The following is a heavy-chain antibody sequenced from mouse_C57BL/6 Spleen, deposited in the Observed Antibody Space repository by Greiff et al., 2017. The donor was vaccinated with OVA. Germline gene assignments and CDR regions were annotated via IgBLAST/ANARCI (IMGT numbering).Heavy chain of an antibody. D-gene: IGHD2-5*01. V-gene: IGHV5-4*01. CDR3: ARDPYSNFYYFDY. CDR2: ISDGGSYT. J-gene: IGHJ2*01. CDR1: GFTFSSYA. Sequence: EVKLMESGGGLVKPGGSLKLSCAASGFTFSSYAMSWVRQTPEKRLEWVATISDGGSYTYYPDNVKGRFTISRDNAKNNLYLQMSHLKSEDTAMYYCARDPYSNFYYFDYWGQGTTLTVSS.